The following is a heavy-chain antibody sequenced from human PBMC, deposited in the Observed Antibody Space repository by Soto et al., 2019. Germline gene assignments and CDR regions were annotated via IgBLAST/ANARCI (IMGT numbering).Heavy chain of an antibody. CDR3: ARDSYGDYYYYYYMDV. J-gene: IGHJ6*03. V-gene: IGHV3-30*04. Sequence: GGSLRLSCAASGFTFSSYAMHWVRQAPGKGLEWVAVISYDGSNKYYADSVKGRFTISRDNSKNTLYLQMNSLRAEDTGVYYCARDSYGDYYYYYYMDVWGKGTTVTVSS. CDR1: GFTFSSYA. D-gene: IGHD4-17*01. CDR2: ISYDGSNK.